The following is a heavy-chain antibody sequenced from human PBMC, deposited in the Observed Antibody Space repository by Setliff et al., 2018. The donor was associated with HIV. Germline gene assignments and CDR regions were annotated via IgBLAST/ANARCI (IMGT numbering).Heavy chain of an antibody. D-gene: IGHD6-13*01. CDR1: GGSINSSSYY. J-gene: IGHJ4*02. Sequence: SETLSLTCTVSGGSINSSSYYWGWIRQPPGKGLEWIGEINHSGSTNYNPSLKSRVTISRDTSKNQFSLKMTSVTAADTAVYYCARDLGSSWYFSHWGQGTLVTVSS. V-gene: IGHV4-39*07. CDR3: ARDLGSSWYFSH. CDR2: INHSGST.